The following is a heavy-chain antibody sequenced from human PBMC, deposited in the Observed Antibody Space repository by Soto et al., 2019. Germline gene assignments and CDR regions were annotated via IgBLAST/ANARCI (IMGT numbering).Heavy chain of an antibody. D-gene: IGHD2-15*01. CDR2: ISGSGGDT. Sequence: EVQLLESGGGLVQPGESLRLFCAASGFTFSTYAMSWVRQAPGKGLEWVSVISGSGGDTYYADSVKGRFTIARDNSKNTLSLQMNSLRAEDTAVYYCAKASGSRTPAPGSYWGQGTQVTVSS. CDR1: GFTFSTYA. J-gene: IGHJ1*01. V-gene: IGHV3-23*01. CDR3: AKASGSRTPAPGSY.